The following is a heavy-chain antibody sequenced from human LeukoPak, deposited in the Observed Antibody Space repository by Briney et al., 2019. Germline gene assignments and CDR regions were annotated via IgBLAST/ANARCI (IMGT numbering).Heavy chain of an antibody. CDR3: AKDWRGWELLLQLDP. J-gene: IGHJ5*02. Sequence: GGSLRLSCAASGFTFSDYYMSWIRQAPGKGLEWVSAISGSGGSTYYADSVKGRFTISRDNSNNTLYLQMNSLRAEDTAVYYCAKDWRGWELLLQLDPWGQGTLVTVSS. V-gene: IGHV3-23*01. CDR2: ISGSGGST. D-gene: IGHD1-26*01. CDR1: GFTFSDYY.